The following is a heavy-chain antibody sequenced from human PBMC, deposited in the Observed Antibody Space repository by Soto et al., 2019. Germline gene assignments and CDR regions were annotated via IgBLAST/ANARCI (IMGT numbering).Heavy chain of an antibody. CDR2: IYWDDDK. J-gene: IGHJ4*02. CDR3: THRQFYDSSGYWIQDY. CDR1: GFSLSTSEVG. D-gene: IGHD3-22*01. V-gene: IGHV2-5*02. Sequence: SGPTLVNPTQTLTLTCTFSGFSLSTSEVGVGWIRQPPGKALEWLAVIYWDDDKRYSPSLKSRLTITKDTSKNQVVLTMTNMDPVDTATYYCTHRQFYDSSGYWIQDYWGEGTLVTVYS.